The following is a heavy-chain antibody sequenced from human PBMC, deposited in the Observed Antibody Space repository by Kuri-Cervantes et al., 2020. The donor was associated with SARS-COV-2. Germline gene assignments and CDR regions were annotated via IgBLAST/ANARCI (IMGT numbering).Heavy chain of an antibody. D-gene: IGHD1-26*01. V-gene: IGHV3-33*01. J-gene: IGHJ4*02. CDR3: ARRESGSYFGFLDS. CDR2: IWFDGSQT. Sequence: GGSLRLSCAASGFMFSAYGMHWVRQSPGKGLEWLAFIWFDGSQTYYSDSVKGRFTISRDNSNNTLYLQMNSLRVEDTAMYYCARRESGSYFGFLDSWGQGILVTVSS. CDR1: GFMFSAYG.